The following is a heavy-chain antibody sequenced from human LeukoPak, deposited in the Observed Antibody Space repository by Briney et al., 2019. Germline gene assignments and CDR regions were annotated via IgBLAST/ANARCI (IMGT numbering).Heavy chain of an antibody. CDR2: IYYSGST. Sequence: SETLSLTCTVSGGSISSSSYYWGWIRQPPGKGLEWIGSIYYSGSTYYNPSLKSRVTISVDTSKNQFSLKLSSVTAADTAVYYCAKDQEWDSGYSYGSDYWGQGTLVTVSS. CDR3: AKDQEWDSGYSYGSDY. V-gene: IGHV4-39*07. D-gene: IGHD5-18*01. J-gene: IGHJ4*02. CDR1: GGSISSSSYY.